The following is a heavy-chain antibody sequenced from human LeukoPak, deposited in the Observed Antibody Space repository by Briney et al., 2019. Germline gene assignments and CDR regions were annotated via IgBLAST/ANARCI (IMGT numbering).Heavy chain of an antibody. CDR2: ISYDGSNK. D-gene: IGHD3-3*01. V-gene: IGHV3-30-3*01. Sequence: PGGSLRLSCAASGFTFSSYAMHWVRQAPGKGLEWVAVISYDGSNKYYADSVKGRFTTSRDNSKNTLYLQMNSLRAEDTAVYYCARGPHDFWSGYSGVFTFDIWGQGTMVTVSS. CDR1: GFTFSSYA. CDR3: ARGPHDFWSGYSGVFTFDI. J-gene: IGHJ3*02.